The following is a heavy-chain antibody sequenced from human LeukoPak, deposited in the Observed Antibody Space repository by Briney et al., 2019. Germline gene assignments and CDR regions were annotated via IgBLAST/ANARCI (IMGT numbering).Heavy chain of an antibody. CDR1: GFTFSTLH. CDR3: VKALTDDAFDI. J-gene: IGHJ3*02. Sequence: GGSLRLSCSASGFTFSTLHMLWVRQAPGKGLKNFSDISRNGDTTYYADSVKGRVTISRNNSKNTLYLQMSSLRPEDTAVYYCVKALTDDAFDIWGQGTMVTVSS. CDR2: ISRNGDTT. V-gene: IGHV3-64D*06.